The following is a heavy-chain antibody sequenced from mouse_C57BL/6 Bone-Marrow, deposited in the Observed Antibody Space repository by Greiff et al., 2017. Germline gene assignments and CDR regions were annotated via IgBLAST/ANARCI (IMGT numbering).Heavy chain of an antibody. CDR3: ARGGTVVDDY. CDR2: IDPSDSYT. J-gene: IGHJ2*01. Sequence: QVQLQQPGAELVKPGASVKLSCKASGYTFTSYWMQWVKQRPGQGLEWIGEIDPSDSYTNYNQKFKGKATLTVDTSSSTAYMQLSSLTSEDSAVYYCARGGTVVDDYWGQGTTLTVSS. D-gene: IGHD1-1*01. V-gene: IGHV1-50*01. CDR1: GYTFTSYW.